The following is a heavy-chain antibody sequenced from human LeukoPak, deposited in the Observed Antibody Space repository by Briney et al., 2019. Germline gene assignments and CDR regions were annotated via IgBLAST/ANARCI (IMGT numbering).Heavy chain of an antibody. D-gene: IGHD1-26*01. CDR3: ARGVGATTS. Sequence: GASVKVSCKASRYTFTNFAMNWVRQAPGQGLEWMGWINTNTGNPTYAQGFTGRFVFSLDTSVSTTYLQISSLKAEDTAVYYCARGVGATTSWGQGTLVAVSS. V-gene: IGHV7-4-1*02. CDR1: RYTFTNFA. J-gene: IGHJ5*02. CDR2: INTNTGNP.